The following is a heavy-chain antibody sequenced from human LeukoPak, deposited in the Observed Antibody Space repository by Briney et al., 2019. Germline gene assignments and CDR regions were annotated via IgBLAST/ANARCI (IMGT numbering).Heavy chain of an antibody. Sequence: SETLSLTCSVSGDSVSNSRVYWGWIRQTPGEGLEWIGSIYNNGRTYYKSSLESRVTISVDTPKNQFSLKLTSVTAADTAVYYCATDKDYGDYGWFDPWGQGTLVTVSS. V-gene: IGHV4-38-2*02. CDR2: IYNNGRT. CDR1: GDSVSNSRVY. CDR3: ATDKDYGDYGWFDP. D-gene: IGHD4-17*01. J-gene: IGHJ5*02.